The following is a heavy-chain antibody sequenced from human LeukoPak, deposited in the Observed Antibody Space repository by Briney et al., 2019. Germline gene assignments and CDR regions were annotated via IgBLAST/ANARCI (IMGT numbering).Heavy chain of an antibody. J-gene: IGHJ4*02. V-gene: IGHV4-34*01. CDR2: INHSGST. CDR1: GGPFSGYY. D-gene: IGHD5-24*01. Sequence: PSETLSLTCAVYGGPFSGYYWSWIRQPPGKGLEWIGEINHSGSTNYNPSLKSRVTISVDTSKNQFSLKLSSVTAADAAVYYCARRWLQQSDYWGQGTLVTVSS. CDR3: ARRWLQQSDY.